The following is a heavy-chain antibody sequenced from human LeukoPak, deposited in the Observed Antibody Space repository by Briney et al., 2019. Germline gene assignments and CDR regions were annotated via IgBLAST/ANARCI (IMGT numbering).Heavy chain of an antibody. CDR2: MNPNSGNT. CDR3: ARELAVAGTQGDY. V-gene: IGHV1-8*01. D-gene: IGHD6-19*01. CDR1: GYTFTSYD. Sequence: ASVKVSCKASGYTFTSYDINWVRQATGQGLEWMGRMNPNSGNTGYAQKSQGRVTMTRNTSISTAYMELSSLRSEDTAVYYCARELAVAGTQGDYWGQGTLVTVSS. J-gene: IGHJ4*02.